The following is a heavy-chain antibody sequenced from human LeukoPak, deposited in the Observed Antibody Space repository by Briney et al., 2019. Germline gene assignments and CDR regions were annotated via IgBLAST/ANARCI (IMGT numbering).Heavy chain of an antibody. CDR1: GYTFTSYG. CDR3: ARGRCSSSCSNWFDP. CDR2: ISAYNGNT. D-gene: IGHD6-13*01. J-gene: IGHJ5*02. Sequence: ASVKVSCKASGYTFTSYGLSWVRQAPGQGLEWMGWISAYNGNTNYAQKLQGRVTMTTDTSTSTAYMELRSLRSDDTAVYYCARGRCSSSCSNWFDPWGQGALVTVSS. V-gene: IGHV1-18*01.